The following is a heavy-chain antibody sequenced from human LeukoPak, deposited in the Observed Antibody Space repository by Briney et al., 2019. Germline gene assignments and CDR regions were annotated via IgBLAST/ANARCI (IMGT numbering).Heavy chain of an antibody. J-gene: IGHJ4*02. CDR2: ISYDGSNK. V-gene: IGHV3-30*01. CDR3: ARDKGIYYDSSAYGVPNY. CDR1: GFTFSSYA. D-gene: IGHD3-22*01. Sequence: GGSLRLSCAASGFTFSSYAMHWVRQAPGKGLEWVAVISYDGSNKYYADSVKGRFTIPRDNSKNTLYLQMNSLRAEDTAVYYCARDKGIYYDSSAYGVPNYWGQGTLVTVSS.